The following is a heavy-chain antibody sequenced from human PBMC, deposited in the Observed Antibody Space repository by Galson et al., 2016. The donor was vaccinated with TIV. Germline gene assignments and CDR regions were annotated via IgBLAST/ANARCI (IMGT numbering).Heavy chain of an antibody. D-gene: IGHD2-2*01. CDR3: ARGRGPRYCRSTNCYVYYGMDV. CDR1: GYTFSDYH. Sequence: SVKVSCKASGYTFSDYHMHWVRQAPGQGLEWMGRINPNRDGTDYAQKFQDRVTMTRDTSINTAYMELSRLRYEDSVIYYYARGRGPRYCRSTNCYVYYGMDVWGQGTTVTVSS. V-gene: IGHV1-2*05. J-gene: IGHJ6*02. CDR2: INPNRDGT.